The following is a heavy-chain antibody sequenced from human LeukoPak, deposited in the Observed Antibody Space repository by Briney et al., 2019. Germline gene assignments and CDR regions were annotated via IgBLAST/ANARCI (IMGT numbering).Heavy chain of an antibody. CDR1: GDSISGGSYY. Sequence: SETLSLTCTVSGDSISGGSYYWSWIRQPAGKGLEWIGLVYTTGSTNYNPSLKSRVTISVDTSKNQFSLNLTSVTAADTALYYCARKFDFWGQGTLVTVSS. CDR2: VYTTGST. CDR3: ARKFDF. V-gene: IGHV4-61*02. J-gene: IGHJ4*02.